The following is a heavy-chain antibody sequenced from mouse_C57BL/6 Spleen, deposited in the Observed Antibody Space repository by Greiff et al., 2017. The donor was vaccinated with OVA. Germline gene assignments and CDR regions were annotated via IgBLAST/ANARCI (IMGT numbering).Heavy chain of an antibody. J-gene: IGHJ4*01. D-gene: IGHD2-4*01. V-gene: IGHV5-17*01. Sequence: DVMLVESGGGLVKPGGSLKLSCAASGFTFSDYGMHWVRQAPEKGLEWVAYISSGSSTIYYADTVKGRFTISRDNAKNTLFLQMTSLRSEDTAMYYCARNYGGGYYAMDYWGQGTSVTVSS. CDR2: ISSGSSTI. CDR3: ARNYGGGYYAMDY. CDR1: GFTFSDYG.